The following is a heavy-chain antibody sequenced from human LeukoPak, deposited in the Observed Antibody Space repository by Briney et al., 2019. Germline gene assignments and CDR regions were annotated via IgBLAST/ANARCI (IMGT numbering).Heavy chain of an antibody. V-gene: IGHV3-23*01. CDR3: AKDLSSGWYIFDY. D-gene: IGHD6-19*01. CDR2: VTGSGGST. Sequence: GGSLRLSCAASGFTFSSYAMNWVRQAPGKGLEWVSTVTGSGGSTYYADSVKGRFTISRDNSKNTLYLQMNSLGAEATAVYYCAKDLSSGWYIFDYWGQGTLVTVSS. J-gene: IGHJ4*02. CDR1: GFTFSSYA.